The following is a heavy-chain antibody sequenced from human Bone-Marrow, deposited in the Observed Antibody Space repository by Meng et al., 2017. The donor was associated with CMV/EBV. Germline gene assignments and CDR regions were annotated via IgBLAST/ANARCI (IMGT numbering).Heavy chain of an antibody. J-gene: IGHJ5*02. Sequence: ASVKVSCKASGYTFTSYDINWVRQATGQGLEWMGWMNPNSGNTGYAQKFQGRVTMTRNTSISTAYMVLSSLRSEDTAVYYCTLAHCSSTSCYGNWFDPWGQGTLVTVSS. D-gene: IGHD2-2*01. CDR3: TLAHCSSTSCYGNWFDP. CDR2: MNPNSGNT. CDR1: GYTFTSYD. V-gene: IGHV1-8*01.